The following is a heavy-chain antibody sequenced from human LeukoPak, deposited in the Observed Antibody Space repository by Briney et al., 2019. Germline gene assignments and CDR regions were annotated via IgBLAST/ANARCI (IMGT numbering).Heavy chain of an antibody. V-gene: IGHV3-48*03. Sequence: QPGGSLRLSCAASGFTFSSYEMNWVRQAPGKGLEWVSYISSSGSTIYYADSVKGRFTISRDNAKNSLYLQMNSLRAEDTAVYYCARGERGRPLGAFDIWGQGTMVTVSS. CDR1: GFTFSSYE. CDR3: ARGERGRPLGAFDI. CDR2: ISSSGSTI. J-gene: IGHJ3*02. D-gene: IGHD1-26*01.